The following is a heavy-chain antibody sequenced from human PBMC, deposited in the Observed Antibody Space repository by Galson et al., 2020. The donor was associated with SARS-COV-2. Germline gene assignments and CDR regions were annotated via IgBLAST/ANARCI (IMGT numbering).Heavy chain of an antibody. J-gene: IGHJ4*02. Sequence: GGSLRLSCAASGFTFSSYGMHWVRQAPGKGLEWVAVIWYDGSNKYYADSVKGRFTISRDNSKNTLYLQMNSMRAEDTAVYYCARDFPPLTVTTGKLGYWGQGTLVTVSS. V-gene: IGHV3-33*01. CDR2: IWYDGSNK. CDR3: ARDFPPLTVTTGKLGY. CDR1: GFTFSSYG. D-gene: IGHD4-17*01.